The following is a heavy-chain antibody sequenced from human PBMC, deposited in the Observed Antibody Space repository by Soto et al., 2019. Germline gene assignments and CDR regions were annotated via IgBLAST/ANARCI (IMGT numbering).Heavy chain of an antibody. D-gene: IGHD1-1*01. CDR3: ARGRYGDY. CDR1: GYTFTSYG. J-gene: IGHJ4*02. V-gene: IGHV1-18*01. Sequence: QVHLVQSGAEVKKPGASVKVSCKGSGYTFTSYGITWVRQAPGQGLEWMGWISAHNGNTDYAQKLQGKVTVTRDTSTSTAYMALRSLRSDDPAVYYCARGRYGDYWGQRALVTVSS. CDR2: ISAHNGNT.